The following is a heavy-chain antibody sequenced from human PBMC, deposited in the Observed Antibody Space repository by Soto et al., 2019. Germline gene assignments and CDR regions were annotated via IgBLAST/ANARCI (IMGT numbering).Heavy chain of an antibody. J-gene: IGHJ4*02. V-gene: IGHV4-30-4*01. CDR2: IDHSGSA. Sequence: QVQLQESGPGLVKPSQTLSLTCTVSAGSIRSGDYYWTWIRQPPGKGLEWIGYIDHSGSAYYNPYLKGPATISIDTFDNQFSLKMTSVTAVDSAVYYCAGEPGTFYFDPWGQGTLVTVSS. CDR3: AGEPGTFYFDP. CDR1: AGSIRSGDYY.